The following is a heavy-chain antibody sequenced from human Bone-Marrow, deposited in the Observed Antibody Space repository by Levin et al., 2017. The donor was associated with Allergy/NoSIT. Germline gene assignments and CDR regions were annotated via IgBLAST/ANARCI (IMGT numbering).Heavy chain of an antibody. CDR1: GYTLTGYY. D-gene: IGHD3-9*01. V-gene: IGHV1-2*02. CDR3: GSTRQDNILTGYYKPLDF. J-gene: IGHJ4*02. CDR2: INSKSGAT. Sequence: GASVKVSCKASGYTLTGYYIHWVRQAPGQGLQWMGWINSKSGATKSAQNFQGRVTLTRDTSSSTANMELRSLRSDDTAVYFCGSTRQDNILTGYYKPLDFWGQGSLFTVSS.